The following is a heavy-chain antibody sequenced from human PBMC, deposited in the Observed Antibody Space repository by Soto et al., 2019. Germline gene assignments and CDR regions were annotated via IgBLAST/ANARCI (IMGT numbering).Heavy chain of an antibody. J-gene: IGHJ5*02. CDR2: IYYSGST. CDR3: ARGGARHYYYDSSGYYSPLDNWFDP. D-gene: IGHD3-22*01. CDR1: GGSISSSRYY. Sequence: SETLSLTCTVSGGSISSSRYYWGCIRQPPGKGLEWIGSIYYSGSTYYNPSLKSRVTISVDTSKNQFSLKLSSVTAADTAVYYCARGGARHYYYDSSGYYSPLDNWFDPWGQGTLVTVS. V-gene: IGHV4-39*01.